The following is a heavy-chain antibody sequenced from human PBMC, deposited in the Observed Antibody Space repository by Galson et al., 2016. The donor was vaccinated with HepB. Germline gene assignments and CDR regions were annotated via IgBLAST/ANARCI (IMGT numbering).Heavy chain of an antibody. D-gene: IGHD4-17*01. CDR1: GFTFSSYA. Sequence: SLRLSCAASGFTFSSYAMHWVRQAPGKGLEWVAVISHHGTDKFYTDSVKGRFTISRDNSRNTLYLQMNSLRLGDTAVHYCTREHDYGDRLFDYWGQGTLVTVSS. CDR2: ISHHGTDK. CDR3: TREHDYGDRLFDY. J-gene: IGHJ4*02. V-gene: IGHV3-30-3*01.